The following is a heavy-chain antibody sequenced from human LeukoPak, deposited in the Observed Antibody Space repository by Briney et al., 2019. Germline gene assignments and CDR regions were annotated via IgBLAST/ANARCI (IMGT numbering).Heavy chain of an antibody. Sequence: GGSLRLSCAASGFTFSSYEMNWVRQAPGKGLEWVSYISSSGSTIYYADSVKGRFTISRDNSKNTLYLQMNSLRAEDTAVYYCARALRLHYYYMDVWGKGTTVTVSS. CDR3: ARALRLHYYYMDV. CDR1: GFTFSSYE. J-gene: IGHJ6*03. CDR2: ISSSGSTI. V-gene: IGHV3-48*03. D-gene: IGHD6-6*01.